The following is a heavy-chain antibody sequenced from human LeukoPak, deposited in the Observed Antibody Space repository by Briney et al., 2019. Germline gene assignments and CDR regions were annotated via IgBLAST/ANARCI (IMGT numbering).Heavy chain of an antibody. CDR1: GFTFSSDS. V-gene: IGHV3-48*01. D-gene: IGHD3-10*01. CDR3: ARVMVRGTGDY. Sequence: PGGSLRLSCAASGFTFSSDSMNWVRQAPGKGLEWVSYISSSSSTIYYADSVKGRFTISRDNAKNSLYLQMNSLRGEDTAVYYCARVMVRGTGDYWCQGTLVTVSS. CDR2: ISSSSSTI. J-gene: IGHJ4*02.